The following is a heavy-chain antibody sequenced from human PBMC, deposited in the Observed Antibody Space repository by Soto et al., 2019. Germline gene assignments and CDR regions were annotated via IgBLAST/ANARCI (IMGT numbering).Heavy chain of an antibody. CDR1: GFTFSNHW. D-gene: IGHD1-20*01. V-gene: IGHV3-74*01. CDR2: VNGDGSST. Sequence: GGSLRLSCAASGFTFSNHWMHWVRQAPGKGLVWVSRVNGDGSSTFYADSVKGRFTISRDNAKNTVYLQMNSLRAEDTAVYYCARDNWNTVWGQGTMVTVSS. J-gene: IGHJ3*01. CDR3: ARDNWNTV.